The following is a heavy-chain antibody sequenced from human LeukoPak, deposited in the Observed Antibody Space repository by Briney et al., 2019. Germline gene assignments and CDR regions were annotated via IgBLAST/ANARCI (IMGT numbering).Heavy chain of an antibody. J-gene: IGHJ4*02. V-gene: IGHV3-30*02. CDR3: AKPPTRYYYGSGSYYRDY. Sequence: GGSLRLSCAASGFTFSSYGMHWVRQAPGKGLEWVAFIRYDGSNKYYADSVKGRFTISRDNSKNTLYLQMNSLRAEDTAVYYCAKPPTRYYYGSGSYYRDYWGQGTLVTVSS. CDR2: IRYDGSNK. D-gene: IGHD3-10*01. CDR1: GFTFSSYG.